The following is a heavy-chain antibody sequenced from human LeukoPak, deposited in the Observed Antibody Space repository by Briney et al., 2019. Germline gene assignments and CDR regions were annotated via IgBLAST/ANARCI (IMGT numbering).Heavy chain of an antibody. CDR1: GYTFTSYG. CDR3: ARELLPGYCSSTSCRAAAFDI. Sequence: ASVKVSCKASGYTFTSYGISWVRQAPGQGLEWMGWISAYNGNTNYAQKLQGRVTMTTDTSTSTAYMELRSLRSDDTAVYYCARELLPGYCSSTSCRAAAFDIWGQGTMVTVSS. V-gene: IGHV1-18*01. D-gene: IGHD2-2*01. J-gene: IGHJ3*02. CDR2: ISAYNGNT.